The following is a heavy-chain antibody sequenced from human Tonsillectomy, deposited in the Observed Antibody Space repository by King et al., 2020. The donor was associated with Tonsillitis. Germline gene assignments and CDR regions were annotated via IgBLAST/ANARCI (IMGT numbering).Heavy chain of an antibody. Sequence: VQLVESGGGLVQPGRSLRLSCAASGFTFDDCDMHWVRQVPGKGLEWVSGISWNSGDIVYADSVKGRFTISRDNAKNSLYQQMNSLRAEDTALYYCAKRAKGDRNWYFDLWGRGTLVTVSS. CDR2: ISWNSGDI. CDR1: GFTFDDCD. J-gene: IGHJ2*01. D-gene: IGHD3-10*01. V-gene: IGHV3-9*01. CDR3: AKRAKGDRNWYFDL.